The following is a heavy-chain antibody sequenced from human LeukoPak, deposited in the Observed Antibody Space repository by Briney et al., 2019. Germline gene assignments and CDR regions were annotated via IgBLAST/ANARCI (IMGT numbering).Heavy chain of an antibody. D-gene: IGHD5-24*01. Sequence: SETLSRTCTVSDYSISSGYGYYWGWIRQPPGKGLEWIGNIYHSGITYYNHFNSSLKSRVTISLDTSKKHFSLTLTSVTAADTAVYYCARGRDGYNYPLFDSWGQGTLVTVSS. CDR2: IYHSGIT. CDR1: DYSISSGYGYY. CDR3: ARGRDGYNYPLFDS. V-gene: IGHV4-38-2*02. J-gene: IGHJ4*02.